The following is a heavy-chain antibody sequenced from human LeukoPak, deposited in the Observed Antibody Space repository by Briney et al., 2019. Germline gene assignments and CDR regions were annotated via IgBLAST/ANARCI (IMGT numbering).Heavy chain of an antibody. D-gene: IGHD5-18*01. CDR3: AKDSGYSYGNTPGMIDY. Sequence: GGSLRLSCAASGFTFDDYGMSWVRQAPGKGLEWVSGISWNSGSIGYADSVKGRFTISRDNAKNSLYLQMNSLRAEDTALYYCAKDSGYSYGNTPGMIDYWGQGTLVTVSS. V-gene: IGHV3-9*01. J-gene: IGHJ4*02. CDR2: ISWNSGSI. CDR1: GFTFDDYG.